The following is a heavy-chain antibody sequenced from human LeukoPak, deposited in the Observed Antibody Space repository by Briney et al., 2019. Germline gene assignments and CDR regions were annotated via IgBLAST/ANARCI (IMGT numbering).Heavy chain of an antibody. J-gene: IGHJ4*02. Sequence: GGSLRLSCAASGFTFSSYAMSRVRQAPGKGLEWFSAIGGNGGSTYYAESVKGRFTISRDNSKNTLYLQMDSLRADDTALYYCAKEQGWFGECSTYWGQGTLVTVSS. V-gene: IGHV3-23*01. D-gene: IGHD3-10*01. CDR2: IGGNGGST. CDR3: AKEQGWFGECSTY. CDR1: GFTFSSYA.